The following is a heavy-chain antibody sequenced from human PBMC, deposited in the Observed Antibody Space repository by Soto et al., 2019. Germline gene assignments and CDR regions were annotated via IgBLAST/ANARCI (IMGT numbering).Heavy chain of an antibody. CDR3: AKSRYADSSGDYYDF. J-gene: IGHJ4*02. Sequence: GGSLRLSCAASGFTFSNYAMIWVRQAPGKGLEWVSGIGVRGTSSYYADSVKGRFAISRDNSYNTLFLQLHSLRAEDTAVYYCAKSRYADSSGDYYDFWGQGTRVTVSS. D-gene: IGHD3-22*01. CDR2: IGVRGTSS. V-gene: IGHV3-23*01. CDR1: GFTFSNYA.